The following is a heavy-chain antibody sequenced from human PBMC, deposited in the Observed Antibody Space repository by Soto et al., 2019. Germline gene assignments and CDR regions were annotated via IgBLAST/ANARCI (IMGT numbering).Heavy chain of an antibody. CDR3: AKDQGVVVPAAMDY. CDR2: ISSSGGST. V-gene: IGHV3-23*01. J-gene: IGHJ4*02. D-gene: IGHD2-2*01. Sequence: GGSLRLSCAASGFTFSSYAMSWVRQAPGKGLEWVSAISSSGGSTYYADSVKGRFTISRDNSKNTLYLQMNSLRAEDTAVYYCAKDQGVVVPAAMDYWGQGTLVTVSS. CDR1: GFTFSSYA.